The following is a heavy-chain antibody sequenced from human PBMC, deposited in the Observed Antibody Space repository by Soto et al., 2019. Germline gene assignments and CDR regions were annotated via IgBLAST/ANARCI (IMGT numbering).Heavy chain of an antibody. Sequence: QITLKESGPTLVKPTQTLTLTCTFSGFSLSTSGVGVGWIRQPPGKALEWLALIYWNDDKRYSPSLKSRLTITNDTSKTQVVLTMTNMDPVDTATYYCAHRPSSGPEGSGDDAFDIWGQGTMVTVSS. D-gene: IGHD3-10*01. J-gene: IGHJ3*02. CDR3: AHRPSSGPEGSGDDAFDI. CDR2: IYWNDDK. CDR1: GFSLSTSGVG. V-gene: IGHV2-5*01.